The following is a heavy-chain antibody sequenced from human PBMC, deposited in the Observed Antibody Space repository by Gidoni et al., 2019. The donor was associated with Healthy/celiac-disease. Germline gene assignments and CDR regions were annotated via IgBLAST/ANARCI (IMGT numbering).Heavy chain of an antibody. CDR3: ARVGATTVTTFDY. V-gene: IGHV4-30-2*01. CDR2: IYHSGRT. J-gene: IGHJ4*02. Sequence: QLQLQESGSGLVKPSQTLSLTCAVSGGSISIGGYSWSWIRQPPGTGLECIGYIYHSGRTYYNPSLKSRFTISVDRSKNQFSLKLSAVTAADTAVYYCARVGATTVTTFDYWGQGTLVTVSS. D-gene: IGHD4-17*01. CDR1: GGSISIGGYS.